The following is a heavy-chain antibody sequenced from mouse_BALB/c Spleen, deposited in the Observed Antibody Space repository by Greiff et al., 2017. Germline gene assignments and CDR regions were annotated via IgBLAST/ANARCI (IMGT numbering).Heavy chain of an antibody. CDR1: GYSFTGYY. CDR3: ARGFYYGSSQYYCDY. V-gene: IGHV1S34*01. CDR2: ISCYNGAT. D-gene: IGHD1-1*01. Sequence: LVKTGASVKISCKASGYSFTGYYMHWVKQSHGKSLEWIGYISCYNGATSYNQKFKGKATFTVDTSSSTAYMQFNSLTSEDSAVYYCARGFYYGSSQYYCDYWGQGTTLTVSS. J-gene: IGHJ2*01.